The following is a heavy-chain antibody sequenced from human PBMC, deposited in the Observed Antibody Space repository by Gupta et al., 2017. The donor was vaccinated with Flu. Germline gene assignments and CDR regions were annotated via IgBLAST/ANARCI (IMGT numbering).Heavy chain of an antibody. Sequence: YWSWIRQPPGKGLEYIGSVYYVGSTYYNVFLKSRVTISIDTSKNQFSLRLASVTAEDTAVYYCARSDDYFDHWGQGALVTVSS. J-gene: IGHJ4*02. CDR3: ARSDDYFDH. CDR2: VYYVGST. CDR1: Y. V-gene: IGHV4-39*01.